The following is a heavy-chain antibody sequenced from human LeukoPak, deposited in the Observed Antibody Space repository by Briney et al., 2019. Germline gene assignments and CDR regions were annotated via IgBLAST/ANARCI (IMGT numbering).Heavy chain of an antibody. V-gene: IGHV1-2*02. Sequence: ASVKVSCKASGYTFTGYYMHWVRQAPGQGLEWMGWINPNGGGTNYAQKFQGRVTMTRDTSISTAYMELSRLRSDDTAVYYCARDRTRREVTEYYMDVWGKGTTVTVSS. CDR3: ARDRTRREVTEYYMDV. J-gene: IGHJ6*03. CDR2: INPNGGGT. CDR1: GYTFTGYY. D-gene: IGHD2-21*02.